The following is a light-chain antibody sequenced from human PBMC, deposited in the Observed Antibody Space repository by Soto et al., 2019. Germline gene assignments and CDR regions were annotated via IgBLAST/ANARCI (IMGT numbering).Light chain of an antibody. Sequence: VKKRVTITCRGRQVISSWLAWYQQKPGKAPKLLISGASSLASGVPSRFSGSGSGTEFTLTISSLQPDDFASYYCQQYAIFPGTFGEGTKVAIK. CDR2: GAS. CDR1: QVISSW. V-gene: IGKV1-5*01. J-gene: IGKJ1*01. CDR3: QQYAIFPGT.